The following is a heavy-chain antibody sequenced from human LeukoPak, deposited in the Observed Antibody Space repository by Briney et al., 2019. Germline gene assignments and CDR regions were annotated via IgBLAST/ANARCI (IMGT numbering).Heavy chain of an antibody. CDR2: IHHSGST. CDR3: ARWVPAVGTYYFDY. D-gene: IGHD4-23*01. V-gene: IGHV4-4*02. J-gene: IGHJ4*02. Sequence: SETLSLTCAVSGDSIGSGNWWSWVRQPPGKGLEWIAEIHHSGSTNYNPSLKSRVTLSVDKSKNQFSLKLISVTAADTAVYYCARWVPAVGTYYFDYWGQGTLVTISS. CDR1: GDSIGSGNW.